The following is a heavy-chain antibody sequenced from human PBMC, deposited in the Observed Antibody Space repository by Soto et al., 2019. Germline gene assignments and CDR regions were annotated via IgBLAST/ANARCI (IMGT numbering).Heavy chain of an antibody. Sequence: ALVKGSCKDACCKFASIAMRAGRQAHEQGLEWMGWINVYNGKTKYAQRFQGRVTMTADTSTSTVYMELSSLTSADTAVYYCARDGVAAPTGISGYWGQGTLVSVSS. D-gene: IGHD4-17*01. CDR2: INVYNGKT. CDR1: CCKFASIA. J-gene: IGHJ4*01. V-gene: IGHV1-18*01. CDR3: ARDGVAAPTGISGY.